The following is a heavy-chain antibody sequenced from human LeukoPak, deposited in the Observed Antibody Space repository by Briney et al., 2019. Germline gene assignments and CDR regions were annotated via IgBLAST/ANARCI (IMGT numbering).Heavy chain of an antibody. CDR1: GFTVSTNY. CDR2: IYSGGST. CDR3: ARDHNCGGDCYSGMDV. D-gene: IGHD2-21*01. Sequence: GGSLRLSCAASGFTVSTNYKSWVREAPGKGLECVSVIYSGGSTYYADSVKGRFTISRDNSQNTVYLQMNSLRAEDTAVYYCARDHNCGGDCYSGMDVWGKGITVTVSS. V-gene: IGHV3-53*01. J-gene: IGHJ6*04.